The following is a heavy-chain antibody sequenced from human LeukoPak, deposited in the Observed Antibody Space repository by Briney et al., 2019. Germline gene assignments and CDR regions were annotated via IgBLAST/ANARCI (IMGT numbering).Heavy chain of an antibody. Sequence: SVKVSCKASGGTFTSYAISWVRQAPGQGLEWMGGIIPIFGIANYAQKFQGRVTITADKSTSTAYTELSSLRSEDTAVYYCARVPSARGYSYGWGPDYYGMDVWGQGTTVTVSS. J-gene: IGHJ6*02. V-gene: IGHV1-69*10. CDR1: GGTFTSYA. CDR3: ARVPSARGYSYGWGPDYYGMDV. CDR2: IIPIFGIA. D-gene: IGHD5-18*01.